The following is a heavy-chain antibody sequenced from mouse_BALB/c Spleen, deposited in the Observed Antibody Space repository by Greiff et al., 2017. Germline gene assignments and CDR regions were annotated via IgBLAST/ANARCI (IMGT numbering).Heavy chain of an antibody. CDR3: GRSPYDCDGVDY. D-gene: IGHD2-4*01. CDR1: GFTFSSYG. J-gene: IGHJ2*01. CDR2: ISSGSSTI. V-gene: IGHV5-17*02. Sequence: EVQVVESGGGLVQPGGSRKLPCAASGFTFSSYGMHWVRQAPEKGLEWVAYISSGSSTIYYADTVKGRFTISKDNPKNTLFLQMTSLRSEDTAMYYCGRSPYDCDGVDYWGQGTTLTVSS.